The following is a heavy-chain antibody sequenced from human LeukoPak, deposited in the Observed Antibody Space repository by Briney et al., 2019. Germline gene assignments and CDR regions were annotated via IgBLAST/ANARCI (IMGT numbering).Heavy chain of an antibody. CDR3: VREGEYSRSSWGGLDH. V-gene: IGHV3-21*01. J-gene: IGHJ4*02. CDR1: GFTFTSYS. CDR2: ISSSGVI. D-gene: IGHD6-6*01. Sequence: TGGSLRLSCAASGFTFTSYSINWVRQAPGKGLEWVSSISSSGVIYYADSVKGRFTISRDTARNSVYLQMNSLRAEDTAVYYCVREGEYSRSSWGGLDHWGQGTLVTVSS.